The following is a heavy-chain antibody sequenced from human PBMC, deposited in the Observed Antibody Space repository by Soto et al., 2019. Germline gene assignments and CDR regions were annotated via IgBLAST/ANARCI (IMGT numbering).Heavy chain of an antibody. CDR2: ISGSGGST. J-gene: IGHJ6*03. D-gene: IGHD4-17*01. V-gene: IGHV3-23*01. CDR3: AKDAATNDYGDYATQKDYYYYYMDV. CDR1: GFTFSSYA. Sequence: GGSLRLSCAASGFTFSSYAMSWVRQAPGKGLEWVSAISGSGGSTYYADSVKGRFTISRDNSKNTLYLQMNSLRAEDTAVYYCAKDAATNDYGDYATQKDYYYYYMDVWGKGTTVTVSS.